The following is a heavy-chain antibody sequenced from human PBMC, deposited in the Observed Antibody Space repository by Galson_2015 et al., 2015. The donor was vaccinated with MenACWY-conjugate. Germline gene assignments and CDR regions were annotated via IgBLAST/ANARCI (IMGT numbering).Heavy chain of an antibody. V-gene: IGHV4-39*07. Sequence: ETLSLTCTVSGGSISSGRYYWGWIRQPPGKGLEWIGSIFYSGSTYYNPSLKTRVAMSIDTPKNQFSLRLSSVTAADTAVYYCARGLGGSYPFDYWGQGTLVTVS. CDR2: IFYSGST. D-gene: IGHD1-26*01. CDR3: ARGLGGSYPFDY. J-gene: IGHJ4*02. CDR1: GGSISSGRYY.